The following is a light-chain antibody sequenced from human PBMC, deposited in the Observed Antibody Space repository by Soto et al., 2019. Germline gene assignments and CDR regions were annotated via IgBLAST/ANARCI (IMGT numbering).Light chain of an antibody. Sequence: QSALTQPASVSGSPGQSMTISCTGTSSDVGGYIYVSWYQQHPGKAPKLMIYEVSNRPSGVSSRFSGSKSGNTASLTISGLQAEDEADYYCSSYTSSSTLAVFGGGTKLTVL. J-gene: IGLJ2*01. V-gene: IGLV2-14*01. CDR1: SSDVGGYIY. CDR3: SSYTSSSTLAV. CDR2: EVS.